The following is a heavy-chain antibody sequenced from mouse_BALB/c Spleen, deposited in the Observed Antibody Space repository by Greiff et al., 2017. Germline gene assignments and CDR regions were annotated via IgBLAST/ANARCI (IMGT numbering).Heavy chain of an antibody. Sequence: EVQVVESGGGLVQPGGSRKLSCAASGFTFSSFGMHWVRQAPEKGLEWVAYISSGSSTIYYADTVKGRFTISRDNPKNTLFLQMTSLRSEDTAMYYCARLGYRYDGYAMDYWGQGTSVTVSS. CDR2: ISSGSSTI. J-gene: IGHJ4*01. CDR3: ARLGYRYDGYAMDY. CDR1: GFTFSSFG. V-gene: IGHV5-17*02. D-gene: IGHD2-14*01.